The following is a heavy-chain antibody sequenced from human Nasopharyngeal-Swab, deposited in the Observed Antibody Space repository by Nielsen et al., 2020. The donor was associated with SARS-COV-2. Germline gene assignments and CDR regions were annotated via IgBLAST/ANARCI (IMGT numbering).Heavy chain of an antibody. D-gene: IGHD7-27*01. CDR2: ISGSGGTI. J-gene: IGHJ4*02. CDR1: GFTFSDYY. Sequence: GESLKISCAASGFTFSDYYMSWIRQAPGKWLEYISYISGSGGTIYYGDSMKGRFTISRDNAKNSLYLQMNSLRAEDTAVYYCARDRANWDFDYWGQGTLVTVSS. CDR3: ARDRANWDFDY. V-gene: IGHV3-11*04.